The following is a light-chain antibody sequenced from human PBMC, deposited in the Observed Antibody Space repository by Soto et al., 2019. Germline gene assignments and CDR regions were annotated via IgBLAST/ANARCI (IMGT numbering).Light chain of an antibody. CDR1: QSVGYD. CDR2: DAS. J-gene: IGKJ1*01. V-gene: IGKV3-20*01. Sequence: EIVMTQSPGTLSVSPGERATLSCRASQSVGYDLAWYQQKPGQAPRLLIYDASNRATGIPDRFSCGGSGTDFTLTIRRLEPEYLAVYYCQQYGSLPTFGPGT. CDR3: QQYGSLPT.